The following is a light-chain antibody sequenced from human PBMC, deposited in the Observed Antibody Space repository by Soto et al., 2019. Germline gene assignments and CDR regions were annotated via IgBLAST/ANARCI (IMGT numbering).Light chain of an antibody. CDR3: SSYTSSSIVV. CDR2: DVS. Sequence: QPVLTQSASVSGSPGQSITISCTGTSSDVGGYNYVSWYQQHPGKAPKLMIYDVSNRPSGVSNRFSGSKSGNTASLTISGLQAEDEADYYCSSYTSSSIVVFGGGTKLTVL. J-gene: IGLJ2*01. CDR1: SSDVGGYNY. V-gene: IGLV2-14*01.